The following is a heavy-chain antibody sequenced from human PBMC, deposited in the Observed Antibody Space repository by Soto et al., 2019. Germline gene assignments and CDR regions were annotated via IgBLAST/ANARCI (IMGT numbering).Heavy chain of an antibody. J-gene: IGHJ6*02. CDR1: GFTFSTYA. Sequence: EVQLLESGGGLVQPGGSLRLSCAASGFTFSTYAMNWVRQAPGNGLEWVSAISGSGGSIHYADSVKGRFTISRDNSKNTVYLQMNSLRDADTAVYHCVKGYWKGDVWGQGTKVTVSS. D-gene: IGHD1-1*01. V-gene: IGHV3-23*01. CDR3: VKGYWKGDV. CDR2: ISGSGGSI.